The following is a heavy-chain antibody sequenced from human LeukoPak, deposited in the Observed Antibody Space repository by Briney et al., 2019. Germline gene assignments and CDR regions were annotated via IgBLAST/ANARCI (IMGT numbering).Heavy chain of an antibody. CDR3: ASLSRDRGYCSSTSCWVSDY. CDR1: GFTFSNNA. J-gene: IGHJ4*02. Sequence: PGGSLRLSCAASGFTFSNNAMSWVRQAPGKGLEWVSTISGSGVTTYYADSVKGRFTISRDNSKNTLYLQMNSLRAEDTAVYYCASLSRDRGYCSSTSCWVSDYWGQGTLVTVSS. V-gene: IGHV3-23*01. CDR2: ISGSGVTT. D-gene: IGHD2-2*01.